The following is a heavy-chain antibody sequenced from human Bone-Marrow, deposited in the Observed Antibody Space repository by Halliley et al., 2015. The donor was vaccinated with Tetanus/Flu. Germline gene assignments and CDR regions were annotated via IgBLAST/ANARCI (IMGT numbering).Heavy chain of an antibody. CDR3: ARRGWGYQYGMDV. Sequence: LEWVGRIDPDDPYPNYSPSFQGHVTISADKSISTAYLQWSPLRASDTAIYYCARRGWGYQYGMDVWGQGTTVTVSS. J-gene: IGHJ6*02. CDR2: IDPDDPYP. D-gene: IGHD6-19*01. V-gene: IGHV5-10-1*01.